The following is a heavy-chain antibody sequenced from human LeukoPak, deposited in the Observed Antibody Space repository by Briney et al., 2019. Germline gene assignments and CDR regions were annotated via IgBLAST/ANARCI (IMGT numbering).Heavy chain of an antibody. CDR1: GGSFSGYY. CDR3: ARDGYYYGSGSQILDY. Sequence: SETLSLTCAVYGGSFSGYYWSWIRQPPGKGLEWIGEINHSGSTNYNPSLKSRVTMSVDTSKNQFSLKLSSVTAADTAVYYCARDGYYYGSGSQILDYWGQGTLVTVSS. V-gene: IGHV4-34*01. J-gene: IGHJ4*02. CDR2: INHSGST. D-gene: IGHD3-10*01.